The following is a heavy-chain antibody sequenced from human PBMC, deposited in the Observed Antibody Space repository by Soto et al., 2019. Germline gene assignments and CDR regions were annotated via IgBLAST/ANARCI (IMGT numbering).Heavy chain of an antibody. CDR1: VFTFSSYS. V-gene: IGHV3-21*01. Sequence: GGSLRLSCAASVFTFSSYSMNWVRQVPGKGVEWVSSISSRSSYIYYAESVKDRVTISRDNATSSLYLQLNSLRAENTAVYYWAGDLARYSGSSRWGKGTLVTVPS. CDR3: AGDLARYSGSSR. D-gene: IGHD1-26*01. J-gene: IGHJ4*02. CDR2: ISSRSSYI.